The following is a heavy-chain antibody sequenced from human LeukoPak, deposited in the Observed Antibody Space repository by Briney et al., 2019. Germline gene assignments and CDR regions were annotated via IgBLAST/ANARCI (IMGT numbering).Heavy chain of an antibody. CDR2: IYYSGST. CDR1: GGSISSYY. CDR3: ARRNVIAVAGSSSYYYGMDV. Sequence: SETLSLTCTVSGGSISSYYWSWIRQPPGKGLEWIGYIYYSGSTNYNPSLKSRVTISVDTSKNQSSLKLSSVTAADTAVYYCARRNVIAVAGSSSYYYGMDVWGQGTTVTVSS. V-gene: IGHV4-59*08. J-gene: IGHJ6*02. D-gene: IGHD6-19*01.